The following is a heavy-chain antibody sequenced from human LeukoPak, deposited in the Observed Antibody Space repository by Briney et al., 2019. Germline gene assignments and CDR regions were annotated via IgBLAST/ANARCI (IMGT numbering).Heavy chain of an antibody. CDR2: ISGSGYST. Sequence: GGSLRLSCTASGFTFSSYAMSWVRQAPGKGLEWGSIISGSGYSTYYADSVKGRFTISRDNSKNTLYLQMNSLRAEDTAVYYCAKVLGMYGSSGYAWYFDYWGQGTLVTVSS. J-gene: IGHJ4*02. CDR1: GFTFSSYA. CDR3: AKVLGMYGSSGYAWYFDY. V-gene: IGHV3-23*01. D-gene: IGHD6-25*01.